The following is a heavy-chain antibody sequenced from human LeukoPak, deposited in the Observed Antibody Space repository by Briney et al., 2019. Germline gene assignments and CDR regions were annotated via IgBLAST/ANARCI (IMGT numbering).Heavy chain of an antibody. D-gene: IGHD6-6*01. CDR1: GFTFTNNW. Sequence: PGGSLRLSCAASGFTFTNNWMIWVRQAPGKGLEWVANINEDGSEKYYVGSVEGRFTISRDNAKNSVFLQMNSLRADDTAMYYCASSSYSCSSSWGQGTLVTVSS. J-gene: IGHJ5*02. CDR3: ASSSYSCSSS. V-gene: IGHV3-7*01. CDR2: INEDGSEK.